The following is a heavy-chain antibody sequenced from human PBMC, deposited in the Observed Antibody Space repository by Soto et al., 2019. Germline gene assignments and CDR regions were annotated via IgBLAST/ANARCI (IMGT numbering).Heavy chain of an antibody. V-gene: IGHV4-34*01. CDR1: GGSFSGYY. CDR3: ARDKITGLFVY. D-gene: IGHD2-8*02. CDR2: INHSGST. Sequence: KPSETLSPTCAVYGGSFSGYYWTWIRQPPGTGLEWIGEINHSGSTNYNPSLKSRVTISVDTSKNQFSLKLTSVTAADTAVYYCARDKITGLFVYWGQGTLVTVSS. J-gene: IGHJ4*02.